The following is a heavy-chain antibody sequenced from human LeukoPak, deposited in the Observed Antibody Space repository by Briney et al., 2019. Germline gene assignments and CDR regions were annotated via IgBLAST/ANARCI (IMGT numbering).Heavy chain of an antibody. CDR2: INHSGST. CDR3: ARVQRGSGSHWFDP. D-gene: IGHD3-10*01. Sequence: SETLSLTCAVYGGSFRGYYWSWIRQPPGKGLEWIGEINHSGSTNYNPSLKSRVTISVDTSKNQFSLKLSSVTAADTAVYYCARVQRGSGSHWFDPWGQGTLVTVSS. J-gene: IGHJ5*02. V-gene: IGHV4-34*01. CDR1: GGSFRGYY.